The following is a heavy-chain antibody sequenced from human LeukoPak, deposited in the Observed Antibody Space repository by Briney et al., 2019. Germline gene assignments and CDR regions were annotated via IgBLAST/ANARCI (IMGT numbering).Heavy chain of an antibody. V-gene: IGHV3-7*01. Sequence: PGGSLRLSCAASGFTFSSYGMHWVRQAPGKGLEWVANIKQDGSEKYYVDSVKGRFTISRDNAKNSLYLQMNSLRAEDTAVYFCARDFRIAAAVPSYFDYWGQGVLVTVSS. CDR1: GFTFSSYG. D-gene: IGHD6-13*01. J-gene: IGHJ4*02. CDR3: ARDFRIAAAVPSYFDY. CDR2: IKQDGSEK.